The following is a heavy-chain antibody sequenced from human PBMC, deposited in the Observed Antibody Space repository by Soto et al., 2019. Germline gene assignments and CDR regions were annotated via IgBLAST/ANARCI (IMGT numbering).Heavy chain of an antibody. D-gene: IGHD3-22*01. CDR3: AREDESSGYAGTFHH. V-gene: IGHV3-30-3*01. CDR2: ISHEGNK. CDR1: GFTFSSYV. J-gene: IGHJ1*01. Sequence: QVQLVESGGDVVQPGRSLRLSCAASGFTFSSYVFHWVRQTLGKGLEWVGLISHEGNKQYADSVKDRFIIARDNSKNELHLEMNSLRAEDTALYYCAREDESSGYAGTFHHWGQGT.